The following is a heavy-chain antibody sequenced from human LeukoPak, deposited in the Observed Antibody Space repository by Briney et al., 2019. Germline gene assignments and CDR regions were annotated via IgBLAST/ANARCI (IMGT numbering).Heavy chain of an antibody. CDR2: IIPIFGTA. CDR1: GGTFSSYA. V-gene: IGHV1-69*06. J-gene: IGHJ4*02. D-gene: IGHD3-16*02. CDR3: ARGASDDYVWGSYRSFDY. Sequence: ASVKVSCKASGGTFSSYAISWVRQAPGQGLEWMGGIIPIFGTANYAQKFQGRVTITADKSTTTAYMELSSLRSEDTAVYYCARGASDDYVWGSYRSFDYWGQGTLVTVSS.